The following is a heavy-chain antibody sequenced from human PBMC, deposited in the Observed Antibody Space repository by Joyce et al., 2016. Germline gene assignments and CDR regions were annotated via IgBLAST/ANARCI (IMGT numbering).Heavy chain of an antibody. D-gene: IGHD3-22*01. J-gene: IGHJ3*01. Sequence: EVQLVQSGAEVKKPGESLTISCKGTGYSFATYWVGWVRQMPGKGLEWMGIIYPSDSDTRYSPSFQGQVTISADRSISTAYLHWSTLKASDTAMYYCVRPYYYASGYSVGAIYLWGQGTFITVSS. CDR2: IYPSDSDT. CDR3: VRPYYYASGYSVGAIYL. CDR1: GYSFATYW. V-gene: IGHV5-51*01.